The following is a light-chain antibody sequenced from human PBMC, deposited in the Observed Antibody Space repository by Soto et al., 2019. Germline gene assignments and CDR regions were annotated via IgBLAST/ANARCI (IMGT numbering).Light chain of an antibody. CDR3: SSYTRSSTYV. J-gene: IGLJ1*01. CDR2: DVS. V-gene: IGLV2-14*01. Sequence: QSALTQPASVSGSPGQSITISCTGTSSDVGGYNYVSWYQQHPGKAPKLMIYDVSNRPSGVSNRFSGSKSGNTASLTISGLQAEGEADYYCSSYTRSSTYVSGTGNKVTVL. CDR1: SSDVGGYNY.